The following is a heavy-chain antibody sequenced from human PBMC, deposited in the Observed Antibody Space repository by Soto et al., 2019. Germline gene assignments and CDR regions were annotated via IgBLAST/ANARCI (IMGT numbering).Heavy chain of an antibody. CDR1: GYSFTSYW. J-gene: IGHJ6*02. Sequence: PGESLKISFKGSGYSFTSYWIGWVRQMPGKGLEWMGIIHPGDSDTRYSPSFQGQVTISADKSISTAYLQWSSLKASDTAMYYCARLGYYDFWSGSYYYYCMDVWGQGTTVTVSS. D-gene: IGHD3-3*01. CDR2: IHPGDSDT. V-gene: IGHV5-51*01. CDR3: ARLGYYDFWSGSYYYYCMDV.